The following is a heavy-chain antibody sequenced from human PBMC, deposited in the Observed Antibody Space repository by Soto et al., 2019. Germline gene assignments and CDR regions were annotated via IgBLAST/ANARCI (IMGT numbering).Heavy chain of an antibody. J-gene: IGHJ4*02. V-gene: IGHV1-69*13. CDR3: ARVHNPRLRLLEWLLFDY. D-gene: IGHD3-3*01. CDR1: GGTFSSYA. CDR2: IIPIFGTA. Sequence: ASVKVSCKASGGTFSSYAISWGRQAPGQGLEWMGGIIPIFGTANYAQKFQGRVTITADESTSTAYIELSSLRSEDTAVYYCARVHNPRLRLLEWLLFDYWGQGTLVTVSS.